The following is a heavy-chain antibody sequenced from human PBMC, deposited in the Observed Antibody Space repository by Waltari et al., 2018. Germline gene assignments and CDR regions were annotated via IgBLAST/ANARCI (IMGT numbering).Heavy chain of an antibody. CDR1: GYTFTSYD. J-gene: IGHJ4*02. CDR3: ARDMRGAYLFPAPFDF. D-gene: IGHD3-16*01. Sequence: QVQLVQSGAEVKKPGASVKVSCKASGYTFTSYDINWVRQATGQGLEWMGGSNPNSGNTGYAQKFQGRVTITADESTTTAYIEVSSLRSEDTAMYYCARDMRGAYLFPAPFDFWGQGTLVIVSS. V-gene: IGHV1-8*01. CDR2: SNPNSGNT.